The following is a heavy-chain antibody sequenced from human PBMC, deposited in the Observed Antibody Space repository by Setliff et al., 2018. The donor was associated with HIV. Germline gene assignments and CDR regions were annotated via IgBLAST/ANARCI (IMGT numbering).Heavy chain of an antibody. CDR1: GFSFRTSW. CDR3: ARETRPGLTRSGFDY. CDR2: MKYDGTEI. V-gene: IGHV3-7*03. Sequence: PGESLTISCAASGFSFRTSWMSWVRQAPGKGLEWVANMKYDGTEIYYVDAVKGRFTISRDNAKNSLYLQMNSLRAEDTAVYYCARETRPGLTRSGFDYWGQGTLVTVSS. D-gene: IGHD1-1*01. J-gene: IGHJ4*02.